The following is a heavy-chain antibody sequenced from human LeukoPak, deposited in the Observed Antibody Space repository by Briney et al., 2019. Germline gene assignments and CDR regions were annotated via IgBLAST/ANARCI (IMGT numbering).Heavy chain of an antibody. CDR3: ARDLSSSSWTWGYYYYYGMDV. CDR2: IWYDGSNK. CDR1: GFTFSSYG. Sequence: GGSLRLSCAASGFTFSSYGMHWVRQAPGKGLEWVAVIWYDGSNKYYADSVKGRLTISRDNSKNTLYLQMNSLRAEDTAVYYCARDLSSSSWTWGYYYYYGMDVWGKGTTVTVSS. V-gene: IGHV3-33*01. J-gene: IGHJ6*04. D-gene: IGHD6-13*01.